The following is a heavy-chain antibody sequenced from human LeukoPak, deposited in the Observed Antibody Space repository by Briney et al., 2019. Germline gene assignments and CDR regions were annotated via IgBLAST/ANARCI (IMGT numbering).Heavy chain of an antibody. CDR1: GGTFSSYA. V-gene: IGHV1-69*05. Sequence: SLKASCKPSGGTFSSYAITWGRQAPGQGREGRGGIIPIFGTANYAQKFQGRVTITTDESTSTAYMELSSLRSEDTAVYYCARGSIPYCGGDCYSSYWGQGTLVTVSS. J-gene: IGHJ4*02. CDR2: IIPIFGTA. CDR3: ARGSIPYCGGDCYSSY. D-gene: IGHD2-21*02.